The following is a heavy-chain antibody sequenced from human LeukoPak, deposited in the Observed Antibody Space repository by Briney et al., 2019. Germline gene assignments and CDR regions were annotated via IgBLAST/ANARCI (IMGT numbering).Heavy chain of an antibody. CDR2: INAGNGNT. J-gene: IGHJ6*02. V-gene: IGHV1-3*01. CDR1: GYTFTSYA. CDR3: ARGASGVHYYYGMDV. D-gene: IGHD2-15*01. Sequence: GASVKVSCKASGYTFTSYAMHWVRQAPGQRLEWMGWINAGNGNTKYSQKFQGRVTITRDTSASTAYMELSSLRSEDTAVYYCARGASGVHYYYGMDVWGQGTTVTVSS.